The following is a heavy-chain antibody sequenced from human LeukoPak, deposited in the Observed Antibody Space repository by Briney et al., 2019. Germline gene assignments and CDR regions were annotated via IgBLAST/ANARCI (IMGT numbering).Heavy chain of an antibody. CDR3: ARTHSSSSGYYYYYMDV. Sequence: ASVKVSCKASGYTFTSYDINWVRQATGQGLEWMGWMNPNSGNTGYAQKFQGRVTITRNTSISTAYMELSSLRSGDTAVYYCARTHSSSSGYYYYYMDVWGKGTTVTVSS. CDR1: GYTFTSYD. V-gene: IGHV1-8*03. D-gene: IGHD6-6*01. J-gene: IGHJ6*03. CDR2: MNPNSGNT.